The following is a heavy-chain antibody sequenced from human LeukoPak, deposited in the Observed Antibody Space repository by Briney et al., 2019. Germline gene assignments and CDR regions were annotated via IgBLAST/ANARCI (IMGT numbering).Heavy chain of an antibody. CDR2: IMYDGSIK. CDR3: VKESLEGDT. J-gene: IGHJ5*02. V-gene: IGHV3-30*02. CDR1: GFTFTNFG. Sequence: GGSLRLSCATSGFTFTNFGMHWVRQAPGKGLDWVAFIMYDGSIKFYADSVLGRFTISRDNSKNTLDLQMNSLRTEDTAVYYCVKESLEGDTWGQGTLVTVSS. D-gene: IGHD1-1*01.